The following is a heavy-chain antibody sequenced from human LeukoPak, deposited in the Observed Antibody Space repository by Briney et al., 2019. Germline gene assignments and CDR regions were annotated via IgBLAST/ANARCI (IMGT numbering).Heavy chain of an antibody. D-gene: IGHD4-23*01. V-gene: IGHV3-74*01. CDR3: ARGRPHGNDY. CDR2: IASDGSST. Sequence: GGSLRLSCAASGFTFSSYWMNWARQAPGKGLVWVSRIASDGSSTTYADSVKGRFSISRDNAKNTLYLQMNSLRVEDTAVYYCARGRPHGNDYWGQGTLVTVSS. CDR1: GFTFSSYW. J-gene: IGHJ4*02.